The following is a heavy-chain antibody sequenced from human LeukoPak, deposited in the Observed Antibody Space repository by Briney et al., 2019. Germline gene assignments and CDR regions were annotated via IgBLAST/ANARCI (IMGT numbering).Heavy chain of an antibody. CDR3: ARENDYHFDY. V-gene: IGHV3-66*01. Sequence: GGSLRLSCAAFGVSVYNNHISWVRQAPGKGLERVSVIKSGGGGIYYADSVKGRFTISRDSSKSSVYLQLNSLRAEDTAVYHCARENDYHFDYWGQGTLVTVSS. CDR2: IKSGGGGI. D-gene: IGHD4-11*01. J-gene: IGHJ4*01. CDR1: GVSVYNNH.